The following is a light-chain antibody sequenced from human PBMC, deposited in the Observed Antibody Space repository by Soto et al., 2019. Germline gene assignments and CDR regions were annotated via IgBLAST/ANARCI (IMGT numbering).Light chain of an antibody. V-gene: IGKV1-5*03. CDR3: QHYNSYSP. CDR2: KAS. CDR1: QSIGNL. Sequence: EIQMTQSPSTLSASVGDRVILTCRASQSIGNLLAWYQQKPGKAPNLLIYKASTLESGVPSRFSGSGSGTEFTLTISSLQPDDFATYYCQHYNSYSPFGGGTKVEIK. J-gene: IGKJ4*02.